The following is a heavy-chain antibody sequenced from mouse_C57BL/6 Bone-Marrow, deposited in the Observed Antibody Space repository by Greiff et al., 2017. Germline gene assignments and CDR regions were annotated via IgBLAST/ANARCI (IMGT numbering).Heavy chain of an antibody. CDR2: IYPGSGST. D-gene: IGHD1-1*01. J-gene: IGHJ1*03. Sequence: QVQLQQPGAELVKPGASVKMSCKASGYTFTSYWITWVKQRPGQGLERIGDIYPGSGSTNYNEKFKSKATLTVDTSSSTAYMQLSSLTSEDSAVYYCARSVYYFGYFDVWGTGTTVTVSS. CDR3: ARSVYYFGYFDV. V-gene: IGHV1-55*01. CDR1: GYTFTSYW.